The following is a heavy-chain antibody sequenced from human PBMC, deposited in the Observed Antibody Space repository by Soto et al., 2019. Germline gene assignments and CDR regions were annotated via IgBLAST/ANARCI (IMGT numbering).Heavy chain of an antibody. Sequence: QVQLVQSGAEVKKPGSSVKVSCKASGGTFSNYAITWVRQAPGQGLEWVARIIPIFGTTNVAQKFQGRVKITAEESTTTAYMERSGLNSDDTAVYYCAKDGGADGYFGNWLDPWGQGTLVTVSS. D-gene: IGHD5-12*01. CDR2: IIPIFGTT. CDR1: GGTFSNYA. CDR3: AKDGGADGYFGNWLDP. V-gene: IGHV1-69*15. J-gene: IGHJ5*02.